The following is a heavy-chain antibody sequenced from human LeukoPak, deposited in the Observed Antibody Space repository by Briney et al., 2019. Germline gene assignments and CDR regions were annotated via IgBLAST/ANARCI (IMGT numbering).Heavy chain of an antibody. J-gene: IGHJ4*02. D-gene: IGHD3-10*01. CDR1: GFTFSTYG. Sequence: GGSLRLSCVASGFTFSTYGMSWVRQAPGKGLEWVSAISGSGGSTYYADSVKGRFTISRDNSKNTLYLHMHSLRADDTALYYCAKDLHGAFDYWGQGTLVTVSS. CDR2: ISGSGGST. V-gene: IGHV3-23*01. CDR3: AKDLHGAFDY.